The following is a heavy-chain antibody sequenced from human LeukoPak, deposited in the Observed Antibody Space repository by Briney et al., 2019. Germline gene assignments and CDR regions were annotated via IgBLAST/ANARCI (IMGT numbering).Heavy chain of an antibody. Sequence: EWIGYIYYSGSTNYNPSLKSRVTISVDTSKNQFSLKLSSVTAADTAVYYCARAANTYHFDYWGQGTLVTVSS. CDR2: IYYSGST. D-gene: IGHD4/OR15-4a*01. J-gene: IGHJ4*02. V-gene: IGHV4-59*01. CDR3: ARAANTYHFDY.